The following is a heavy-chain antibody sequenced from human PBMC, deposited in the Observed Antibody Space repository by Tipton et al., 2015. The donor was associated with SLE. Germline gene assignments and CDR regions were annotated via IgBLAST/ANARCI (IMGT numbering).Heavy chain of an antibody. J-gene: IGHJ4*02. D-gene: IGHD3/OR15-3a*01. CDR2: INHSGST. V-gene: IGHV4-34*01. CDR1: GGSFSGYY. CDR3: ARGSWTGQYYDH. Sequence: TLSLTCTVFGGSFSGYYWNWFRQPPGKGLEWIGEINHSGSTTYNPSLKNRVTISSHTSKKQFSLKLTSVTAADTAMYYCARGSWTGQYYDHWGQGTLVTVSS.